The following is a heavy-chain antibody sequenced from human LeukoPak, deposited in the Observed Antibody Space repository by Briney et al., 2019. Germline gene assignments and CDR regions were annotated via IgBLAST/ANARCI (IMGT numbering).Heavy chain of an antibody. CDR3: ARDKYYDRYFDS. D-gene: IGHD3-22*01. V-gene: IGHV3-7*01. CDR2: IKQDGSEK. Sequence: GGSLRLSCVASGFTFNSNWMSWVRQAPGRGLEWVANIKQDGSEKYYVDSVKGRFTISRDNARNSLSLQMNSLRAEDTAVYYCARDKYYDRYFDSWGQGTLVTVSS. J-gene: IGHJ4*02. CDR1: GFTFNSNW.